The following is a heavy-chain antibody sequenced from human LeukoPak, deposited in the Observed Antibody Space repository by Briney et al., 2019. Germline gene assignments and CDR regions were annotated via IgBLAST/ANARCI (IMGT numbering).Heavy chain of an antibody. Sequence: XXXAAXXFTFXSSXMNWVRXAPGKXLEXXSSVSFRGSISYADSVKGRFIVSRDNAKNSLYLQMNSLRAEDTAVYYCARVGIAVAGIDFDFWGQGTLVTVSS. J-gene: IGHJ4*02. CDR3: ARVGIAVAGIDFDF. V-gene: IGHV3-69-1*01. CDR2: VSFRGSI. CDR1: XFTFXSSX. D-gene: IGHD6-19*01.